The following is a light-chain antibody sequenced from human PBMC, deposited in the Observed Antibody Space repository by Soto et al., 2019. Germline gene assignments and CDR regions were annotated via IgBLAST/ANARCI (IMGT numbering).Light chain of an antibody. CDR2: VNN. V-gene: IGLV1-40*01. CDR3: ISYRGSDTSYV. CDR1: SSNIGTGYD. Sequence: QSVLTQPPSVSGAPGQRVTISCTGSSSNIGTGYDVHWYQQLPGTAPKLLIYVNNNRPSGVPDRFSGSKSGTSASLAITGLQAEDEADYYCISYRGSDTSYVFGTGTKLTVL. J-gene: IGLJ1*01.